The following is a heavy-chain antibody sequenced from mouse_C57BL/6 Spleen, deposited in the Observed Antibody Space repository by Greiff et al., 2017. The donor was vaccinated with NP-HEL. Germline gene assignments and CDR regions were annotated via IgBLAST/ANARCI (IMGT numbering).Heavy chain of an antibody. D-gene: IGHD2-5*01. Sequence: QVQLKQPGAELVRPGSSVKLSCKASGYTFTSYWMHWVKQRPIQGLEWIGNIDPSDSETHYNQKFKDKATLTVDKSSSTAYLQLSSLTSEDSAVYDCARAYYSKVPWFAYWGQGTLVTVSA. V-gene: IGHV1-52*01. CDR3: ARAYYSKVPWFAY. CDR1: GYTFTSYW. CDR2: IDPSDSET. J-gene: IGHJ3*01.